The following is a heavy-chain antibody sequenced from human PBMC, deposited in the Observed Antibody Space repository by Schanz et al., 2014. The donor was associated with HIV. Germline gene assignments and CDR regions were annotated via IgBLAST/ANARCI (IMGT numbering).Heavy chain of an antibody. CDR3: ANSGYCTSGICYTRGNGMDV. V-gene: IGHV3-33*08. D-gene: IGHD2-8*01. Sequence: VQLVESGGGLVKPGGSLRLSCEASGFTFDSQSMNWVRQAPGKGLEWVAVIWYDGSNKYYADSVKGRFTISRDNPKNRLYLQMNSLRAEDTAVYYCANSGYCTSGICYTRGNGMDVWGQGTTVTVSS. CDR1: GFTFDSQS. J-gene: IGHJ6*02. CDR2: IWYDGSNK.